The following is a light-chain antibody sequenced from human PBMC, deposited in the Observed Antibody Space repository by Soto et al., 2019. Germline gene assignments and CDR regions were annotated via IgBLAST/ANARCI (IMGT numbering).Light chain of an antibody. V-gene: IGLV2-14*01. Sequence: QSALTQPASLSGSPGQSITISCTGTSSDIGAYDYVSWFQQHPGKAPKLMISEVNNRPSGVSNRFSGSKSGNTASLTISGLQAEDEADYYCSSYTSSTFYVFGTG. CDR1: SSDIGAYDY. CDR3: SSYTSSTFYV. CDR2: EVN. J-gene: IGLJ1*01.